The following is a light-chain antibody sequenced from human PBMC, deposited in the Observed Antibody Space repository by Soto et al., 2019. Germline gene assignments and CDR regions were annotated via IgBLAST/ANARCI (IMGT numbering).Light chain of an antibody. CDR2: DAS. CDR3: HQRHHWLT. V-gene: IGKV3-11*01. J-gene: IGKJ4*01. CDR1: QSVSSY. Sequence: EIVLTQSPATLSLSPGETATLSCRASQSVSSYLAWYQQKPGQAPRLLIYDASNRATGIQARFSGSGSRTDFTLTISDLDPEDCAVYYCHQRHHWLTNGGGTKVEIK.